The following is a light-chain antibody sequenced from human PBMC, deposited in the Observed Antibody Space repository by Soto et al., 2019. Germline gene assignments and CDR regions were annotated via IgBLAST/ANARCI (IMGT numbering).Light chain of an antibody. CDR2: EGS. Sequence: QSALTQPASGSGSPGQWITISCTGTSSDVGSYNLVSWYQQHPGKAPKLMIYEGSKRPSGVSNRFSGSTSGNTASLTISGLQAEDEADYYCCSYAGSRVFGGGTKLTVL. J-gene: IGLJ3*02. CDR3: CSYAGSRV. V-gene: IGLV2-23*01. CDR1: SSDVGSYNL.